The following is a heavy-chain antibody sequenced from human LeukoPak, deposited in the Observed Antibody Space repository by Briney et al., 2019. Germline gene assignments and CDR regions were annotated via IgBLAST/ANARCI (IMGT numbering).Heavy chain of an antibody. CDR2: ISPSGSVT. Sequence: GGSLRLSCGASGFSFSAYAMDWVRQSPGRGLEWISYISPSGSVTYYADSLKGRFTISRDNSKNSLYLQADSLTVEDTAIYFCARDRDDFGFFDLWGQGTPVTVSS. V-gene: IGHV3-48*01. J-gene: IGHJ4*02. D-gene: IGHD4-17*01. CDR3: ARDRDDFGFFDL. CDR1: GFSFSAYA.